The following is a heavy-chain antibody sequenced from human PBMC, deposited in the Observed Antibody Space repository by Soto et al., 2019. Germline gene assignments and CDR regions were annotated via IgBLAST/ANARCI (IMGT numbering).Heavy chain of an antibody. Sequence: QVQLVQSGAEVKKPGASVKVSCKASGYTFTSYGISWVRQAPGQGLEWMGWISAYNGNTNYAQKLQGRVTMTTDTSTSTAYMELRSQRSDDTAVYYCASGTVTTKDYYYYYYMDVWGKGTTVTVSS. CDR3: ASGTVTTKDYYYYYYMDV. CDR1: GYTFTSYG. CDR2: ISAYNGNT. J-gene: IGHJ6*03. D-gene: IGHD4-17*01. V-gene: IGHV1-18*01.